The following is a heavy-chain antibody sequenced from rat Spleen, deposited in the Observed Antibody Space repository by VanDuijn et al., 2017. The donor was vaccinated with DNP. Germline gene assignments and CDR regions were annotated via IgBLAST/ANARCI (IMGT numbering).Heavy chain of an antibody. CDR3: STFEGRDA. D-gene: IGHD1-11*01. Sequence: EVQLVESGGGLVQPGRSLKLSCVSSGFTFSDYNMAWVRQAPKKGLEWVATILYDGSRTYYRDSVKGRFTMSRDNAKSTLYLEMDSLRSEDTATYYCSTFEGRDAWGQGTSVTVSS. CDR2: ILYDGSRT. CDR1: GFTFSDYN. J-gene: IGHJ4*01. V-gene: IGHV5S10*01.